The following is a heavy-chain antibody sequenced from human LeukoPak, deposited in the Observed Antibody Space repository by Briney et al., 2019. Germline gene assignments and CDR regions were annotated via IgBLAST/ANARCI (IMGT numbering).Heavy chain of an antibody. CDR1: GYTFTCYY. J-gene: IGHJ3*02. D-gene: IGHD6-13*01. CDR2: INPNSGGT. V-gene: IGHV1-2*02. CDR3: ARTYSSSWSDAFDI. Sequence: GASVKVSCKASGYTFTCYYMHWVRQAPGQGLEWMGWINPNSGGTNYAQKFQGRVTMTRDTSISTAYMELSRLRSDDTAVYYCARTYSSSWSDAFDIWGQETMVTVSS.